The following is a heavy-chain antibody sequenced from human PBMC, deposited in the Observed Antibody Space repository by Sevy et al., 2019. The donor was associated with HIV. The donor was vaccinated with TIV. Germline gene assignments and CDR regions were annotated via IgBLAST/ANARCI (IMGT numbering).Heavy chain of an antibody. CDR3: AREIDYGESLSAFDY. D-gene: IGHD4-17*01. Sequence: GESLKISCAASGFTFSSYAMHWVRQAPGKGLEWVAVISYDGSNKYYADSVKGRFTISRDNSKNTLYLQMNSLRAEDTAVYYCAREIDYGESLSAFDYWGQGTLVTVSS. CDR1: GFTFSSYA. CDR2: ISYDGSNK. J-gene: IGHJ4*02. V-gene: IGHV3-30-3*01.